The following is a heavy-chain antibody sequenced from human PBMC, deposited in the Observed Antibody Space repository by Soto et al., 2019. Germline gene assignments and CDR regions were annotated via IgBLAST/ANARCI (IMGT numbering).Heavy chain of an antibody. CDR1: GDSISSVNW. CDR3: ARSPGYFTISSFDP. Sequence: PSETLSLTCAVSGDSISSVNWWSWVRQSPGQGLEWIGDIYHTGITNYNPSLQSRVTISVDKSKNEFSLNPTSVTAADTAVYYCARSPGYFTISSFDPWGQGTLVTVSS. V-gene: IGHV4-4*02. CDR2: IYHTGIT. J-gene: IGHJ5*02. D-gene: IGHD2-8*01.